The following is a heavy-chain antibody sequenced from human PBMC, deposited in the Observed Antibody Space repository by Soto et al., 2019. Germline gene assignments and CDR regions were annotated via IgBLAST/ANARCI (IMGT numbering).Heavy chain of an antibody. J-gene: IGHJ6*02. CDR1: GGSISSYY. Sequence: QVRLQESGPGLVKPSETLSLTCTVSGGSISSYYWSWIRQPPGKGLEWIGYMYNTGSTFYNPSLKSRVTISVDTSKNQFSLKLNSVTAADTAVYYCARDLWGYCGTDCYPLDVWGQGTTVTVSS. CDR3: ARDLWGYCGTDCYPLDV. CDR2: MYNTGST. V-gene: IGHV4-59*01. D-gene: IGHD2-21*02.